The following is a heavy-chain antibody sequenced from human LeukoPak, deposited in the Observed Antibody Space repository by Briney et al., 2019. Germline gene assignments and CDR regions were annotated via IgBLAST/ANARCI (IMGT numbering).Heavy chain of an antibody. J-gene: IGHJ4*02. D-gene: IGHD4-17*01. V-gene: IGHV3-48*03. Sequence: GGSLRLSCAASGFTFSSYEMNWVRQAPGKGLEWVSYISSSGSTIYYADSVKGRFTISRDNAKNSLYLQMNSLRAEDTAVYYCARGYYGDPSQVYYDYWGQGTLVTVSS. CDR3: ARGYYGDPSQVYYDY. CDR2: ISSSGSTI. CDR1: GFTFSSYE.